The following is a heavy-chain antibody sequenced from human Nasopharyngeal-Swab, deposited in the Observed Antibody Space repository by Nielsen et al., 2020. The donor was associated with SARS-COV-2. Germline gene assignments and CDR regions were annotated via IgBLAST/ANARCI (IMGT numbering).Heavy chain of an antibody. V-gene: IGHV1-58*01. J-gene: IGHJ4*02. Sequence: GRQAPGQRLEWIGWIVVGSGNTNYAQKFQERVTITRDMSTSTAYMELSSLRSEDTAVYYCAATVAGMGSYGDWGQGTLVTVSS. CDR2: IVVGSGNT. D-gene: IGHD6-19*01. CDR3: AATVAGMGSYGD.